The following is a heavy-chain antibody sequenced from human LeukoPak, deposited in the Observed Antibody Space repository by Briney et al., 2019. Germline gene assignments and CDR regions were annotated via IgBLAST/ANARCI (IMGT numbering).Heavy chain of an antibody. J-gene: IGHJ4*02. CDR2: ISGSGGGT. D-gene: IGHD3-10*01. Sequence: GGSLRLSCAASGFTFSSYAMSWVRQAPGKGLEWVSAISGSGGGTYYADSVKGRFTISRDNSKNTLYLQMNSLRAEDTAVYYCAKDLLTMVRGVIITSGFDYWGQGTLVTVSS. CDR1: GFTFSSYA. CDR3: AKDLLTMVRGVIITSGFDY. V-gene: IGHV3-23*01.